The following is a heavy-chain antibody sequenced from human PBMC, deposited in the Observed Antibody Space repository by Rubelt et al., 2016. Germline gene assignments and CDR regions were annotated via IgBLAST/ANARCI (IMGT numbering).Heavy chain of an antibody. V-gene: IGHV3-53*01. D-gene: IGHD5-12*01. Sequence: EVQLVESGGGLIQPGGSLRLSCAVSGFTVSSTYMTWVRQAPGKGLEWVSVLYSGGTTYYADSAKGRFTISRDNSKNTLLLQINSLRAEDTAVYYCAGDSGYDLNAFDVWGQGTKVTVSS. CDR3: AGDSGYDLNAFDV. CDR1: GFTVSSTY. J-gene: IGHJ3*01. CDR2: LYSGGTT.